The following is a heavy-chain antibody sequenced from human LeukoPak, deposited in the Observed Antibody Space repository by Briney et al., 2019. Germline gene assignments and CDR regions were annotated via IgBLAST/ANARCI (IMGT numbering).Heavy chain of an antibody. D-gene: IGHD1-1*01. V-gene: IGHV1-69*06. Sequence: SVKVSCKASGGTFNNYTIIWVRQAPGQGLEWMGGIIPIFGTANYAQKFQGRVTITADKSTSTAYMELSSLRSEDTAVYYCASGTVGYYYYYMDVWGKGTTVTVSS. CDR3: ASGTVGYYYYYMDV. J-gene: IGHJ6*03. CDR1: GGTFNNYT. CDR2: IIPIFGTA.